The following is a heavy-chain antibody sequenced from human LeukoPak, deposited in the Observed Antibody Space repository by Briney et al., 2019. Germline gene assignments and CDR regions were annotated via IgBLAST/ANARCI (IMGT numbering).Heavy chain of an antibody. CDR1: GFTFSSYG. V-gene: IGHV3-30*02. CDR3: AKSLNYYDSSGYYYLDAFDI. Sequence: PGGSLRLSCAASGFTFSSYGMHWVRQAPGKGLEWVAVIWYDGSNKYYADSVKGRFTISRDNSKNTLYLQMNSLRAEDTAVYYCAKSLNYYDSSGYYYLDAFDIWGQGTMVTVSS. J-gene: IGHJ3*02. CDR2: IWYDGSNK. D-gene: IGHD3-22*01.